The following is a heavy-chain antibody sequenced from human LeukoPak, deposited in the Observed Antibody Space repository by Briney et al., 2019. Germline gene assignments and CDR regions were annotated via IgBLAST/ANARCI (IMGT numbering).Heavy chain of an antibody. J-gene: IGHJ4*02. D-gene: IGHD5-24*01. CDR3: ARDSRWALFDS. CDR2: IGGSGIRV. CDR1: GGSFSGYY. V-gene: IGHV3-23*01. Sequence: PSETLSLTCAVYGGSFSGYYWSWIRQAPGKGLEWVSGIGGSGIRVYYADSVKGRFTISRDNSKNTVYLRLSSLTVEDTAVYYCARDSRWALFDSWGQGTLVTVSS.